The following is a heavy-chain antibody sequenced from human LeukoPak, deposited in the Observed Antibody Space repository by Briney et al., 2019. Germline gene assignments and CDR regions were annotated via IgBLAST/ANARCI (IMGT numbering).Heavy chain of an antibody. CDR1: GGSISSYY. D-gene: IGHD4-17*01. J-gene: IGHJ4*02. V-gene: IGHV4-59*12. CDR2: IYYSGST. CDR3: ARERGPPYGDYEGDTIDY. Sequence: SETLSLTCTVSGGSISSYYWSWIRQPPGKGLEWIGYIYYSGSTNYNPSLKSRVTISVDTSKNQFSLKLSSVTAADTAVYYCARERGPPYGDYEGDTIDYWGQGTLVTVSS.